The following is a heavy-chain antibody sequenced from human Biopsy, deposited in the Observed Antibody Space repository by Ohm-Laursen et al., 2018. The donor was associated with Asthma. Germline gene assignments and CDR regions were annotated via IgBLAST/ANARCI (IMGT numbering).Heavy chain of an antibody. Sequence: YLRLSCSASGFTFGDYWMSWVRQVPGKGLEWVANIKHDGTEKNHVDSLKGRFTISRDNAKNSLYLQMNGLRAEDTAVYYCARGIYDMDVRGQGTTVTVSS. CDR3: ARGIYDMDV. J-gene: IGHJ6*02. CDR2: IKHDGTEK. V-gene: IGHV3-7*01. CDR1: GFTFGDYW.